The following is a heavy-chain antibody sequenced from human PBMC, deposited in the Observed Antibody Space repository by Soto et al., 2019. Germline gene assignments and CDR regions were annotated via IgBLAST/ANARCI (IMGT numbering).Heavy chain of an antibody. CDR3: ARSIAAAVDFDY. CDR2: ISDYNGKT. CDR1: GYTFTRDG. J-gene: IGHJ4*02. V-gene: IGHV1-18*01. Sequence: QVQLVQSGAEVKKPGASVKVSCKASGYTFTRDGISWVRQAPGQGLEWMGWISDYNGKTNYAQKLQRRVTMTTDTSPSTAYNELRSMRSDDTAVYYCARSIAAAVDFDYWGQGTLVTVSS. D-gene: IGHD6-13*01.